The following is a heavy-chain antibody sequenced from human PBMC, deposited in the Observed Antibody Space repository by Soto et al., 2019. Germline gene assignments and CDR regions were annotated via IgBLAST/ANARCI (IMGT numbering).Heavy chain of an antibody. CDR1: GFTFSSYA. CDR2: ISGSGGST. CDR3: AQRGLPRI. J-gene: IGHJ4*03. Sequence: GGSLRLSCAASGFTFSSYAMSWVRQAPGKGLEWVSAISGSGGSTYDEDSVKGRFTISTENYKNTLYLQMNSLRAEDTALYYCAQRGLPRIGGQGTLVTVSS. V-gene: IGHV3-23*01. D-gene: IGHD3-10*01.